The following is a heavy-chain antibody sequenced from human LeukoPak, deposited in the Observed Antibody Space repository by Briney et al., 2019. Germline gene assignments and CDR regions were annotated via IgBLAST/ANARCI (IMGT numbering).Heavy chain of an antibody. J-gene: IGHJ4*02. D-gene: IGHD5-18*01. Sequence: GGSLRLSCAASGFTFDDYTMHWVRHAPGKGLEWVCLISWDAGRTYYADSVKGRFTISRDNSKNSLYPQMNSLRTEDTALYYCAKADTTLDPFDHWGQGTLVTVSS. V-gene: IGHV3-43*01. CDR3: AKADTTLDPFDH. CDR2: ISWDAGRT. CDR1: GFTFDDYT.